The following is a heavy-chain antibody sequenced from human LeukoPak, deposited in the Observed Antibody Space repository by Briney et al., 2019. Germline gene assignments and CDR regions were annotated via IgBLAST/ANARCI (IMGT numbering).Heavy chain of an antibody. Sequence: GGSLRLSCAASGFTFSDYTMNWVRQAPGKGLEWVSSIGSVTTYIYYADSVKGRFTISRDNAKNSLSLQMNGLRAEDTAVYYCARAIAVAGPYYFDYWGQGTLVTVSS. J-gene: IGHJ4*02. CDR3: ARAIAVAGPYYFDY. V-gene: IGHV3-21*04. CDR1: GFTFSDYT. CDR2: IGSVTTYI. D-gene: IGHD6-19*01.